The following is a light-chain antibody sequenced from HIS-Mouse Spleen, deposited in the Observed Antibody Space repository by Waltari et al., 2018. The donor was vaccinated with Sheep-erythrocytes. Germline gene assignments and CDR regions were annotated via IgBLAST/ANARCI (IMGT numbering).Light chain of an antibody. Sequence: DIQMTQSPSSLSASVGDRVTITCRGSQSISSYLNWYQQKPGKAPKLLIYAASSLQSGVPSRFSGSGSGTEFTLTISSLQPEDFATYYCQQSYSTPQFTFGPGTKVDIK. V-gene: IGKV1-39*01. J-gene: IGKJ3*01. CDR2: AAS. CDR3: QQSYSTPQFT. CDR1: QSISSY.